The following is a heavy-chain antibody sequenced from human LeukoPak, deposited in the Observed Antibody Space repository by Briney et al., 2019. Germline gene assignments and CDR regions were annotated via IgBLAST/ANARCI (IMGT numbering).Heavy chain of an antibody. D-gene: IGHD2-21*02. J-gene: IGHJ6*03. Sequence: PGGSLRLSCAASGFTVSSNYMSWVRQAPGKGLEWVSVIYSGGSTYYADSVKGRFTIYRDNSKNTLYLQMNSLRAEDTAVYYCARTTSLVTTINYYYMDVWGKGTTVTVSS. CDR2: IYSGGST. CDR1: GFTVSSNY. CDR3: ARTTSLVTTINYYYMDV. V-gene: IGHV3-53*01.